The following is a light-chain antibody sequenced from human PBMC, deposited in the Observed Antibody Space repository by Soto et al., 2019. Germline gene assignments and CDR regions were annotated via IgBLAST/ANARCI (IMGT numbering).Light chain of an antibody. CDR1: SSDIGGSEY. V-gene: IGLV2-14*03. CDR2: GVS. Sequence: QSALTQPASVSGSPGQSITISCAGTSSDIGGSEYVAWYQQHPGKAPKLMIYGVSNRASGVSNRFAGSKSGNTASLTISGLQAEDEADYFCYSSRSSSTTFYVFGTGTKVTVL. J-gene: IGLJ1*01. CDR3: YSSRSSSTTFYV.